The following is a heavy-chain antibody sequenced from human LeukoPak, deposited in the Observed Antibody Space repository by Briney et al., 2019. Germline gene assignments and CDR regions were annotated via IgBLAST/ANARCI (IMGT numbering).Heavy chain of an antibody. CDR3: ARDFYSVLDY. CDR1: GFTFSDSY. V-gene: IGHV3-11*01. D-gene: IGHD2/OR15-2a*01. J-gene: IGHJ4*02. Sequence: GGSLRLSCAASGFTFSDSYMHWIRQAPGKGLEWVAYMSSSGNIIYYADSVKDRFTISRDNANNSLYLEMNSLRTEDTAVYYCARDFYSVLDYWGQGTLVTVSS. CDR2: MSSSGNII.